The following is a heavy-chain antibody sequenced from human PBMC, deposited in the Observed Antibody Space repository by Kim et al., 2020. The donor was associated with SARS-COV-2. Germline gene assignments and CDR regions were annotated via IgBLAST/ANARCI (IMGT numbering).Heavy chain of an antibody. J-gene: IGHJ6*02. D-gene: IGHD3-10*01. CDR2: INPSGGST. CDR1: GYTFTSYY. CDR3: ARNINYGSGSYFSASIYYYYGMDV. Sequence: ASVKVSCKASGYTFTSYYMHWVRQAPGQGLEWMGIINPSGGSTSYAQKFQGRVTMTRDTSTSTVYMELSSLRSEDMAVYYCARNINYGSGSYFSASIYYYYGMDVWGQGTTVTVSS. V-gene: IGHV1-46*01.